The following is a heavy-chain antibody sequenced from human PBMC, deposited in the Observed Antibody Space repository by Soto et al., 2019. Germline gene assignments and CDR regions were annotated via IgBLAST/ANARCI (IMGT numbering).Heavy chain of an antibody. D-gene: IGHD3-3*01. J-gene: IGHJ4*02. CDR1: GFTFSSYD. Sequence: PGGSLRLSCASSGFTFSSYDMHWVRQATGKGLEWVSAIGTAGDTYYPGSVKGRFTISRENAKNSLYLQMNSLRAGDTAVYYCARGDRDFWSGYYTLDYWGQGTLVTVSS. CDR2: IGTAGDT. V-gene: IGHV3-13*01. CDR3: ARGDRDFWSGYYTLDY.